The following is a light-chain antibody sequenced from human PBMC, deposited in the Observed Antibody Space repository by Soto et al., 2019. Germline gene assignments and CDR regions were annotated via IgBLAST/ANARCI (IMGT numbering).Light chain of an antibody. CDR1: ESVSNS. CDR2: GAS. J-gene: IGKJ2*01. V-gene: IGKV3-15*01. Sequence: EIVMTQSPATLSVSPGERATLSCRASESVSNSLAWYQQKPGQAPRLLLYGASTSAPGIPARFSGSGSGTEFTLTISRLQSEDFAVYDCQQNDDWPRYTFGQGTKLEIK. CDR3: QQNDDWPRYT.